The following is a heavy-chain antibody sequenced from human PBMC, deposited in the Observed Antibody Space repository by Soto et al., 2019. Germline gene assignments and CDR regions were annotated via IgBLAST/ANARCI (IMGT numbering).Heavy chain of an antibody. V-gene: IGHV3-30-3*01. Sequence: QVQLVESGGGVVQPGRSLRLSCAASGFTFRNYAIHWVRQAPGKGLEWVAVISYDGSNKYYADSVKGRFTISRDNSKNTLDLQMNSLRAEDTAVYYCARDSYSMDVWGQGTTVTVSS. CDR1: GFTFRNYA. J-gene: IGHJ6*02. CDR3: ARDSYSMDV. CDR2: ISYDGSNK.